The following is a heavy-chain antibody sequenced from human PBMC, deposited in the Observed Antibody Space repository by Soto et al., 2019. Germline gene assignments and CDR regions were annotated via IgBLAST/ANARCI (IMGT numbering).Heavy chain of an antibody. D-gene: IGHD3-3*01. Sequence: ASVKVSCKASGYTFTSYDINWVRQATGQGLXXXXXXNPNSGTTGYAQHYKGRVTMQRNASISTAYMELSSLRFEDTAVYYCGRGGAWRSYDFWGGYSPPPYYFDYWGKGTLVTVSS. J-gene: IGHJ4*02. CDR1: GYTFTSYD. V-gene: IGHV1-8*01. CDR3: GRGGAWRSYDFWGGYSPPPYYFDY. CDR2: XNPNSGTT.